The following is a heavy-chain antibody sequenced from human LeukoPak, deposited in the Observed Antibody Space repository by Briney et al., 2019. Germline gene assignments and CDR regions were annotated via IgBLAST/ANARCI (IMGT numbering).Heavy chain of an antibody. CDR1: GNSFTKFG. V-gene: IGHV1-18*01. J-gene: IGHJ5*02. CDR2: ISAYNGNT. CDR3: AGEDQPRRLSTRFFDP. D-gene: IGHD2-2*01. Sequence: GASVKVSCKASGNSFTKFGINWVRQAPGQGLEWMGWISAYNGNTNYAQRFQGRVTMTTDTSTSTAYMELRSLRSDDTAVYYCAGEDQPRRLSTRFFDPWGQGTLVTVSS.